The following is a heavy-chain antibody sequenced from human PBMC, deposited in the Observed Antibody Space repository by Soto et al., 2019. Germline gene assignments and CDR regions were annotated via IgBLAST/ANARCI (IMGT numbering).Heavy chain of an antibody. D-gene: IGHD3-22*01. CDR1: NFTFNYAW. J-gene: IGHJ4*02. Sequence: PGGSLRLSCAASNFTFNYAWMSWVRQAPGKGLEWVGRIKATAYGGTTDYAAPVKGRFTISRDDSKNTLYLQMNSLRTEDTARYYCTTDDTSGYYFHYWGQGTLVTVSS. CDR3: TTDDTSGYYFHY. CDR2: IKATAYGGTT. V-gene: IGHV3-15*01.